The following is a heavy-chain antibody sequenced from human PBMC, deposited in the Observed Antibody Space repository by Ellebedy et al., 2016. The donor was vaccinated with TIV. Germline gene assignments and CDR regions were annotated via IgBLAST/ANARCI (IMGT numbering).Heavy chain of an antibody. CDR3: AKSRYTSDWLKGFDY. J-gene: IGHJ4*02. CDR2: IRSNGGST. D-gene: IGHD3-9*01. Sequence: GESLKISCSASGFSFSSYAMHWVRQAPGKGLEYVSAIRSNGGSTYYADSVKGRFTISRDNSKNTLYLQMNSLRAEDTAVYYCAKSRYTSDWLKGFDYWGQGTQVTVST. CDR1: GFSFSSYA. V-gene: IGHV3-64*04.